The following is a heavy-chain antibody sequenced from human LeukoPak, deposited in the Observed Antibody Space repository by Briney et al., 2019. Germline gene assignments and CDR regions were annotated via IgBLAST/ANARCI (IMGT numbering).Heavy chain of an antibody. CDR2: IYYSGSI. J-gene: IGHJ3*02. CDR1: GGSISSYY. D-gene: IGHD6-6*01. V-gene: IGHV4-59*01. CDR3: ARDREEYSSSPDAFDI. Sequence: SETLSLTCTVSGGSISSYYWSWIRQPPGKGLEWIGYIYYSGSINYNPSLKSRVTISVDTSKNQFSLKLSSVTAADTAVYYCARDREEYSSSPDAFDIWGQGTMVTVSS.